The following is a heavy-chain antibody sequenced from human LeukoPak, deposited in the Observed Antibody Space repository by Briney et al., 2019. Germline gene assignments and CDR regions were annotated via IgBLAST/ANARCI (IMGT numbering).Heavy chain of an antibody. CDR3: AKGVSSVVPLTRAPDY. CDR1: GFTFSSYA. CDR2: ISGSGDSA. V-gene: IGHV3-23*01. D-gene: IGHD2-2*01. J-gene: IGHJ4*02. Sequence: PGGSLRLSCAASGFTFSSYAMSWVRQAPGKGLEWVSLISGSGDSAYFADSVEGRFTISRDNSKNTLYLQMNTLRADDTAVYYCAKGVSSVVPLTRAPDYWGQGTLVTVSS.